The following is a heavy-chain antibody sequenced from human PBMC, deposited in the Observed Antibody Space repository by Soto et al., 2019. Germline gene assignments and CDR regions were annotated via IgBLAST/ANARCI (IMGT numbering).Heavy chain of an antibody. Sequence: EVQLVESGGGLIQPGGSLRLSCAASGFTVSSNYMGWVRKPQGRGMGWVSVIFGGGSTYNADSVKGRFTISRENSKNTLYLQMNSLRAEDTAVYYCARDFVVVAAAGRGSYYYYGMDVWGQGTTVTVSS. CDR2: IFGGGST. V-gene: IGHV3-53*01. CDR1: GFTVSSNY. J-gene: IGHJ6*02. CDR3: ARDFVVVAAAGRGSYYYYGMDV. D-gene: IGHD6-13*01.